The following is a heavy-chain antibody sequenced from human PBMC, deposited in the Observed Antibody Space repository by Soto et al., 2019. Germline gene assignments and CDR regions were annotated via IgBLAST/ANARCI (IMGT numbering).Heavy chain of an antibody. CDR1: GFTFTSYW. V-gene: IGHV3-7*05. CDR2: IKQDGTSK. Sequence: EVQLVESGGGLVQPGGSLRLSCEASGFTFTSYWMSWVRQAPGKGLEWVANIKQDGTSKYYADSVKGQFTVSRDNAKSSLHLQMDSLRDDDMAVYRCARLRFILTERDFDSWGQGTLVTVSS. J-gene: IGHJ4*02. CDR3: ARLRFILTERDFDS. D-gene: IGHD3-16*01.